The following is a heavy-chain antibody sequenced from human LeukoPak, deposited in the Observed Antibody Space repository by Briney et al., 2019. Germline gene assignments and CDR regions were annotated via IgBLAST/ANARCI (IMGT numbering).Heavy chain of an antibody. CDR3: AGGQTGYYYYYYYMDV. Sequence: GGSLRLSCAASGFTFSDYYISWIRQAPGKGLEWVSYISSSGSTIYCADSVKGRFTISRDNAKNSLYLQMNSLRAEDTAVYYCAGGQTGYYYYYYYMDVWGKGTTVTVSS. V-gene: IGHV3-11*01. CDR1: GFTFSDYY. D-gene: IGHD3-9*01. J-gene: IGHJ6*03. CDR2: ISSSGSTI.